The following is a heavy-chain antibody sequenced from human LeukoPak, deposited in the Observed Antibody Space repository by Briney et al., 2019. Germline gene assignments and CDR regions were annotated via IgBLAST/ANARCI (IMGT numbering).Heavy chain of an antibody. V-gene: IGHV3-64*01. CDR3: ARVTRNVAVACTDC. CDR1: GFTFSNYA. D-gene: IGHD6-19*01. CDR2: ISSNVGST. J-gene: IGHJ4*02. Sequence: PGGSLRLSCAASGFTFSNYAMHWVRQAPRKGLEYVSAISSNVGSTYYANSVKGRFTISRDNSKNTLYLQMGSLRAEDMAVYYCARVTRNVAVACTDCWGQGTLVTVSS.